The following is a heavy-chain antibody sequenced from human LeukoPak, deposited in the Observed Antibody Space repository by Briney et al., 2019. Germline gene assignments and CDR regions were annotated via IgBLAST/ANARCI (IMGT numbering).Heavy chain of an antibody. CDR3: ARALDGDYYYYYGMDV. J-gene: IGHJ6*04. V-gene: IGHV4-59*01. Sequence: PSETLSLTCTVSGGSISSYYWSWIRQPPGKGLEWLGYIYYSGSTNYNPSLKSRVTISVDTSKNQFSLKLSSVTAADTAVYYCARALDGDYYYYYGMDVWGKGTTVTVSS. CDR2: IYYSGST. CDR1: GGSISSYY.